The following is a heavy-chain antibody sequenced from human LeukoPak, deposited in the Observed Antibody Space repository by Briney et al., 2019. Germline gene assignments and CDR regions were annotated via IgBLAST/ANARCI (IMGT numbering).Heavy chain of an antibody. CDR3: AKGFGSSSGYYYGMDV. J-gene: IGHJ6*02. CDR2: ISGSGGST. Sequence: GGSLRLSCAASGFTFSSYAMSWVRQAPGKGLEWVSAISGSGGSTYYADSVKGRFTISRDDSKNTLYLQMNSLRAEDTAVYYCAKGFGSSSGYYYGMDVWGQGTTVTVSS. CDR1: GFTFSSYA. D-gene: IGHD6-6*01. V-gene: IGHV3-23*01.